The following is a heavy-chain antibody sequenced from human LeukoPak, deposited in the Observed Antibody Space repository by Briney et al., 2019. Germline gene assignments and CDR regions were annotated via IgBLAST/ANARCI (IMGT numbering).Heavy chain of an antibody. D-gene: IGHD2-2*01. J-gene: IGHJ3*02. V-gene: IGHV1-69*06. Sequence: ASVKVSCKASGGTFSSYAISWVRQAPGQGLEWMGGIIPIFGTANCAQKFQGRVTITADKSTSTAYMELSSLRSEDTAVYYCATNIVVPAAPPAFDIWGQGTMVTVSS. CDR2: IIPIFGTA. CDR1: GGTFSSYA. CDR3: ATNIVVPAAPPAFDI.